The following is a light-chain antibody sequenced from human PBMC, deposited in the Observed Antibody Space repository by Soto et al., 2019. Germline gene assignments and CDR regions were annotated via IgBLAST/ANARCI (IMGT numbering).Light chain of an antibody. J-gene: IGLJ2*01. CDR1: SSDVGGYNY. CDR3: ASYTSSNTVV. V-gene: IGLV2-14*03. CDR2: DVS. Sequence: QSALTQPASVSGSPGQSITISCTGSSSDVGGYNYVSWYQQHPGKAPKLMIYDVSNRPSGVSNRFSGSKSGNTASLTISGLQADDEGDYYCASYTSSNTVVFGGGTQLTVL.